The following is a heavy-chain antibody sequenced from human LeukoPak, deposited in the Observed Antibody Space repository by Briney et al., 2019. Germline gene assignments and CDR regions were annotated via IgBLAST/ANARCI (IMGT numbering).Heavy chain of an antibody. CDR2: INPSGGST. Sequence: ASVKVSCKTSRYTFTSYYMNWVRQAPGQGLEWMGMINPSGGSTSYAQKFQGRVTMTRDTSTSTVYMELNSLTSEDTALYDCARDRSPSARYFNYWGREPWSPSPQ. D-gene: IGHD2-15*01. V-gene: IGHV1-46*01. CDR1: RYTFTSYY. CDR3: ARDRSPSARYFNY. J-gene: IGHJ4*02.